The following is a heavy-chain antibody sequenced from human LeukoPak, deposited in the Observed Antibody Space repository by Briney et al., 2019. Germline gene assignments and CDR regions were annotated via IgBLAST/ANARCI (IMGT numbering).Heavy chain of an antibody. Sequence: PGGSLRLSCAAPGFTFSTYGLTWFRQAQGKGRDWLANIKQDGSEKYYVDSVKGRFTISRDNAKNSLYLQMNSLRAEDTAVYYCARAMIVGNRAFDIWGQGTMVTVSS. D-gene: IGHD3-22*01. CDR3: ARAMIVGNRAFDI. CDR1: GFTFSTYG. V-gene: IGHV3-7*04. CDR2: IKQDGSEK. J-gene: IGHJ3*02.